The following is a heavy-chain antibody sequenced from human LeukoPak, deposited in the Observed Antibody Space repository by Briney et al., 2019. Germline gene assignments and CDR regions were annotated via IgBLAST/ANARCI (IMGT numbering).Heavy chain of an antibody. CDR1: GGSISSYY. CDR3: AREGYDTNIYYKADY. D-gene: IGHD3-22*01. Sequence: SKTLSLTCTVSGGSISSYYWSWIRQPPGKGLEWIGYISYSGSTSYNPSLKSRVTITLDTSKSQFSLRLSSVTAADTAVYYCAREGYDTNIYYKADYWGQGTPVTASS. CDR2: ISYSGST. V-gene: IGHV4-59*01. J-gene: IGHJ4*02.